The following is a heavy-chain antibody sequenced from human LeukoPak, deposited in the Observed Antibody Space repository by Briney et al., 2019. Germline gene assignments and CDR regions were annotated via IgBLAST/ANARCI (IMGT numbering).Heavy chain of an antibody. D-gene: IGHD4/OR15-4a*01. Sequence: GGSLRLPCAASGFTFDDYAIHWVLQAPGKGLEWLSGLNWNSGGIDYADSVKGRFTISRDNAKGSLYLQMNSLRAEDTALYYCTRDPVTLDGAKILATDHWGQGTLVTVSS. CDR2: LNWNSGGI. J-gene: IGHJ4*02. V-gene: IGHV3-9*01. CDR3: TRDPVTLDGAKILATDH. CDR1: GFTFDDYA.